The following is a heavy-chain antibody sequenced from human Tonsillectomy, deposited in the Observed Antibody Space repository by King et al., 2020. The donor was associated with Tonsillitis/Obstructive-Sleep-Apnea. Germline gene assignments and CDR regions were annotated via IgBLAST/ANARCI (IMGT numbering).Heavy chain of an antibody. CDR3: LTTVTTRAADY. V-gene: IGHV1-69*10. J-gene: IGHJ4*02. CDR1: GGTFSSYA. Sequence: QLVQSGAEVKKPGSSVKVSCKASGGTFSSYAISWVRQAPGQGLEWMGGIIPILAIANYAQKFQGRVTITADKSTNTAYMELSSLRSEDTAVYYCLTTVTTRAADYWGQGTLGTGSS. CDR2: IIPILAIA. D-gene: IGHD4-17*01.